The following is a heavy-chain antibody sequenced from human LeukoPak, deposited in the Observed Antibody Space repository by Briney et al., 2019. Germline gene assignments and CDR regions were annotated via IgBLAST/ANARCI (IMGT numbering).Heavy chain of an antibody. J-gene: IGHJ6*02. CDR3: ARGYVQGYSSSWYYYYGMDV. CDR1: ADSFSSHY. CDR2: ISYIGST. V-gene: IGHV4-59*11. Sequence: SETLSLTCAVSADSFSSHYWTWIRQPPGKGLEWIGYISYIGSTNYNPSLKSRVTISIDTSKNQFSLKLTSVTAADTAVYYCARGYVQGYSSSWYYYYGMDVWGQGTTVTVSS. D-gene: IGHD6-13*01.